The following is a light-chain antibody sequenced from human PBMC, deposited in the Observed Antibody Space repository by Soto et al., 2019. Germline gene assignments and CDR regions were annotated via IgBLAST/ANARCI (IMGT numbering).Light chain of an antibody. CDR2: EVS. CDR1: GSDVGGYNY. J-gene: IGLJ3*02. V-gene: IGLV2-14*01. CDR3: SSYTSINTWV. Sequence: QSALTQPASVSGSPGQSITISCTGTGSDVGGYNYVSWYQQHPGKAPKLMIYEVSNRPSGVSNRFSGSKSGNTASLTISGLQAEDEADYYCSSYTSINTWVFGGGTKVTVL.